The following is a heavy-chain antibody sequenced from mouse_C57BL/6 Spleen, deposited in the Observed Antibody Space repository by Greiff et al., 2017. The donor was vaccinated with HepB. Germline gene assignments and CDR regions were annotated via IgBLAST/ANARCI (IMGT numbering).Heavy chain of an antibody. V-gene: IGHV1-64*01. Sequence: VQLQQPGAELVKPGASVKLSCKASGYTFTSYWMHWVKQRPGQGLEWIGMIHPNSGSTNYNEKFKSKATLTVDKSSSTAYMQLSSLTSEDSAVYYCARSDDVVPGDYWGQGTTLTVSS. J-gene: IGHJ2*01. CDR1: GYTFTSYW. D-gene: IGHD2-3*01. CDR2: IHPNSGST. CDR3: ARSDDVVPGDY.